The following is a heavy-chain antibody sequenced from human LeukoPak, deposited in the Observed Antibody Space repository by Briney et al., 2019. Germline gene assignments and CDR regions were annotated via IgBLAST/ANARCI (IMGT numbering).Heavy chain of an antibody. CDR3: ARDPYSGSYGNYYYYFMDV. CDR1: GFTFSSYE. D-gene: IGHD1-26*01. J-gene: IGHJ6*03. V-gene: IGHV3-48*03. Sequence: GGTLRLSCAASGFTFSSYEMNWVRQAPGKGLEWVSYISSSGSTIYYADSVKGRFTISRDNAKNSLYLQMNSLRAEDTAVYYCARDPYSGSYGNYYYYFMDVWGKGTTVTISS. CDR2: ISSSGSTI.